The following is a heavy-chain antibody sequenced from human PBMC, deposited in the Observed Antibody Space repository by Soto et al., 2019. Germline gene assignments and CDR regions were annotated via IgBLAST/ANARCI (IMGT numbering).Heavy chain of an antibody. CDR1: GFNFNSYT. CDR3: AKVGAQWYFDY. Sequence: GGSLRLSYAASGFNFNSYTINWVRQAPGKRLEWLSSISSSGYIFSADSVKGRFTISRDNSKNTLYLQMNSLRAEDTAVYYCAKVGAQWYFDYWGQGTLVTVSS. V-gene: IGHV3-21*04. D-gene: IGHD6-19*01. J-gene: IGHJ4*02. CDR2: ISSSGYI.